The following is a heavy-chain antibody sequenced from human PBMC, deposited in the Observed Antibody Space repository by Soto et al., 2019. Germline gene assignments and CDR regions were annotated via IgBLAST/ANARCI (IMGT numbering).Heavy chain of an antibody. CDR3: ARSINP. J-gene: IGHJ5*02. D-gene: IGHD3-10*01. Sequence: QVQLQESGPGLVKPSQTLSLTCTVSGGSISSGGYYWSWIRQHPGKGLEWIGYIYYGGSTYYNPPLKSRVTRPGDTSRHQCSLELRSVTAADTAVYYCARSINPWGQGTLVTVSS. V-gene: IGHV4-31*03. CDR2: IYYGGST. CDR1: GGSISSGGYY.